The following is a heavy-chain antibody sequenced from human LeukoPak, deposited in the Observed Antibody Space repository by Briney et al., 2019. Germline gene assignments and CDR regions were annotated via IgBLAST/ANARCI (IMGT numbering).Heavy chain of an antibody. V-gene: IGHV3-15*07. D-gene: IGHD2/OR15-2a*01. Sequence: PGGSLRLSCAASGFTVSNAWMNWVRHAPGKGLEWVGRIKSKTDGGTTDYAAPVKGRFTISRDDSKNTLYLQMNSLKTEDTAVYYCTTVIVRLRTAVIDYWGQGTLVTVSS. J-gene: IGHJ4*02. CDR2: IKSKTDGGTT. CDR3: TTVIVRLRTAVIDY. CDR1: GFTVSNAW.